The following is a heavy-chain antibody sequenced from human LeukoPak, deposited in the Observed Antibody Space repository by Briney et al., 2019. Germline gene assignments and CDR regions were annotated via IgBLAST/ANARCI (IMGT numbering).Heavy chain of an antibody. D-gene: IGHD2-21*02. CDR1: GGTFSSYG. V-gene: IGHV3-20*04. CDR3: ARIFFSGGDKNAFDI. Sequence: SCKASGGTFSSYGMSWVRQAPGKGLEWVSGINWNGGSTGYADSVKGRFTISRDNAKNSLYLQMNSLRAEDTALYYCARIFFSGGDKNAFDIWGQGTMVTVSS. J-gene: IGHJ3*02. CDR2: INWNGGST.